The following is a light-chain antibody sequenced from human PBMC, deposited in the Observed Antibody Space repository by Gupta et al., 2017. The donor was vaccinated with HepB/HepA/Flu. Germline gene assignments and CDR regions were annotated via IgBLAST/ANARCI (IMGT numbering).Light chain of an antibody. CDR3: QQSCTRPRT. CDR1: ETIDNY. CDR2: AAS. J-gene: IGKJ1*01. Sequence: DIQMTQTPSSLSASVGDRVTITCRASETIDNYLNWYHQKPGKAPTILIYAASTLHRWVPSRFIGSGYATDFTRTIINLQPEDFATFYYQQSCTRPRTFGQGTKVEIK. V-gene: IGKV1-39*01.